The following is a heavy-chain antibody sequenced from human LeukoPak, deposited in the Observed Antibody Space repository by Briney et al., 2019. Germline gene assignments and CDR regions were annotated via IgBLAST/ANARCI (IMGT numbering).Heavy chain of an antibody. CDR2: ISSSGSTI. J-gene: IGHJ6*03. CDR3: ARVARRLEWLFIQVPDPNKNYYYYMDV. CDR1: GFTFSDYY. V-gene: IGHV3-11*01. D-gene: IGHD3-3*01. Sequence: PGGSLRLSCAASGFTFSDYYMSWIRQAPGKGLEWVSYISSSGSTIYYADSVKGRFTISRDNAKNSLYLQMNSLRAEDTAVYYCARVARRLEWLFIQVPDPNKNYYYYMDVWGKGTTVTVSS.